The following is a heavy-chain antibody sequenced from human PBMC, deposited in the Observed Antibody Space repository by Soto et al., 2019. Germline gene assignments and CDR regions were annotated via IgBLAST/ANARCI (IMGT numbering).Heavy chain of an antibody. D-gene: IGHD2-2*01. CDR2: VNHSGTT. V-gene: IGHV4-34*01. CDR1: GGSFSGYY. Sequence: QVQLQQWGAGLLKPSETLSLTCAVYGGSFSGYYWTWIRQSPEKWLEWIGEVNHSGTTYYNPSLKTRVTISVPTPKNQFSLKMSSVTAADTALYYCARGIGYCSSINCYSSRRLRFDSWGQGTLVTVSS. J-gene: IGHJ4*02. CDR3: ARGIGYCSSINCYSSRRLRFDS.